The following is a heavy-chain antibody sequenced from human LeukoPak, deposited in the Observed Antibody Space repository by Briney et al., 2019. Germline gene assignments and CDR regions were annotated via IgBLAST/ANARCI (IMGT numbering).Heavy chain of an antibody. CDR2: INHSGGT. CDR3: ARVRDGYNYFDY. J-gene: IGHJ4*02. Sequence: PSETLSLTCAVYGGSFSGYYWSWIRQPPGKGLEWIGEINHSGGTNYNPSLKSRVTISVDTSKNQFSLKLSSVTAADTAVYYCARVRDGYNYFDYWGQGTLVTVSS. V-gene: IGHV4-34*01. CDR1: GGSFSGYY. D-gene: IGHD5-24*01.